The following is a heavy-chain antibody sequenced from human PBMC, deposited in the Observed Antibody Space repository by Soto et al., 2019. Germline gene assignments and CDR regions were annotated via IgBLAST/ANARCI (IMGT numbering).Heavy chain of an antibody. D-gene: IGHD1-1*01. V-gene: IGHV1-3*01. J-gene: IGHJ6*04. CDR3: ARGKVMEENYYYCGLVI. CDR1: GYTFTTHA. CDR2: INGGTGQT. Sequence: GPSVKVSCKASGYTFTTHAMHWVRQAPGQSLEWMGWINGGTGQTKHSQRFQGRVNITRDTSASTAYMELSSLRSEDTAVYYCARGKVMEENYYYCGLVIRGTATT.